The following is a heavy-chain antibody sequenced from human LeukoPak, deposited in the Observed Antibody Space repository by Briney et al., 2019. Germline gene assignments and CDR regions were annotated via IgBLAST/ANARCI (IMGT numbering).Heavy chain of an antibody. D-gene: IGHD3-16*02. CDR1: GGSISSGDYY. J-gene: IGHJ4*02. Sequence: SETLSLTCTVSGGSISSGDYYWSWIRLPPGKGLEWIGYIYYSGSTYYNPSLKSRVTISVDTSKNQFSLKLSSVTAADTAVYYCARHGGVVTFGGVIVLYYFDYWGQGTLVTVSS. CDR2: IYYSGST. V-gene: IGHV4-30-4*08. CDR3: ARHGGVVTFGGVIVLYYFDY.